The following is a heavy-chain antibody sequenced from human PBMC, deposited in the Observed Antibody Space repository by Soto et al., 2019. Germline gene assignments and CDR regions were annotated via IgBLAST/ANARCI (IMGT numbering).Heavy chain of an antibody. CDR1: GYTFTSYG. V-gene: IGHV1-18*01. CDR2: ISAYNGNT. Sequence: ASVKVSCKASGYTFTSYGISWVRQAPGQGLEWMGWISAYNGNTNYAQKLQGRVTMTTDTSTSTAYMELRSLRSDDTAVYYCAGVVHDFPGTALDYWGQGALVTVSS. D-gene: IGHD3-3*01. CDR3: AGVVHDFPGTALDY. J-gene: IGHJ4*02.